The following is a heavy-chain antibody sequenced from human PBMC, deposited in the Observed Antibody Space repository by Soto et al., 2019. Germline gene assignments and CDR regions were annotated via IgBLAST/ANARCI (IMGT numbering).Heavy chain of an antibody. J-gene: IGHJ5*02. CDR3: AREDSSSSIDP. CDR2: IYSSGST. CDR1: GGSISGYY. Sequence: QVQLQESGPGLVKPSETLSLTCTVSGGSISGYYWSWIRQSPWKGLEWIGYIYSSGSTNYNPSLKSRVTISVDTSKNQFSLKLNSVTAADTAVYYCAREDSSSSIDPWGQGTLVTVSS. D-gene: IGHD6-6*01. V-gene: IGHV4-59*01.